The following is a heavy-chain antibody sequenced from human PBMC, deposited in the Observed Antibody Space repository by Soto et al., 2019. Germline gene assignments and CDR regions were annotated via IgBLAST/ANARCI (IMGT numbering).Heavy chain of an antibody. CDR2: IKEDGSEK. CDR1: GFTFSNYW. CDR3: SRDVVVGAKALNY. J-gene: IGHJ4*02. Sequence: TGGSLRLSCAASGFTFSNYWMTWVRQAPGKGLEWVANIKEDGSEKHYVDSVKGRFTISRDNAKNSLYLQMNSLRVEDPAVYFCSRDVVVGAKALNYWGQGALVTVSS. V-gene: IGHV3-7*01. D-gene: IGHD2-15*01.